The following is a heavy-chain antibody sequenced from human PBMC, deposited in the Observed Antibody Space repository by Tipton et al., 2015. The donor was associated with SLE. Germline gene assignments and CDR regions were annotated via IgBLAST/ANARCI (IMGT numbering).Heavy chain of an antibody. V-gene: IGHV4-59*01. CDR2: ISYVGST. CDR3: ARDYGDYGYFDL. Sequence: TLSLTCTVFGASISDDYWSWIRQPPGKGLEWIGYISYVGSTKYNPSLKGRVTISLDTSKNQLSLRLRSVIAADTAVYYCARDYGDYGYFDLWGRGTLVTVSS. D-gene: IGHD4-17*01. J-gene: IGHJ2*01. CDR1: GASISDDY.